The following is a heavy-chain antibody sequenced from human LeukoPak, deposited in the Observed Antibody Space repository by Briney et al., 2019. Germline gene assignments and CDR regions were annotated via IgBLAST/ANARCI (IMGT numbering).Heavy chain of an antibody. CDR3: ARVAVSSSSDGNYMDV. CDR1: GGSFSSYY. J-gene: IGHJ6*03. V-gene: IGHV4-59*01. CDR2: IYYSGTT. Sequence: SETLSLTCTVSGGSFSSYYWSWIRQPPGKGLEWIGYIYYSGTTNYNPSLRSRVTISVDTSKNQFSLKLSSVTAADTAVYYCARVAVSSSSDGNYMDVWGKGTTVTVSS. D-gene: IGHD6-6*01.